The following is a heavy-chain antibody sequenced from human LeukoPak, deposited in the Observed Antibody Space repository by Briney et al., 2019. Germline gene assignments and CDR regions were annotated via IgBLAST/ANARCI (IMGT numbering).Heavy chain of an antibody. CDR3: ARDFFRGYYSYLDV. V-gene: IGHV4-61*02. CDR1: GVYVSTGSYY. Sequence: PSQTLTLTCTVSGVYVSTGSYYWAWIRQPAGKGLEWIGRAHRSAASNYNPSLKDRVIISMDLPNNQFSLRLTSVTAADTAKYYCARDFFRGYYSYLDVWGKVTTVIVSS. J-gene: IGHJ6*03. CDR2: AHRSAAS. D-gene: IGHD2/OR15-2a*01.